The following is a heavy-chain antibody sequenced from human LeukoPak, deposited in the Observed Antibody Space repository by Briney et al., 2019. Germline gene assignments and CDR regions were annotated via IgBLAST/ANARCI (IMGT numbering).Heavy chain of an antibody. Sequence: GGSLRLSCAASGFTFSDYYMSWIRQAPGKGLEWVSYISSSSSYTNYADSVKGRFSMSRGNAKNSLYLQMNSLRAEDTAVYYCARGHLWFGEPILDYWGQGTLVTVSS. J-gene: IGHJ4*02. CDR1: GFTFSDYY. CDR3: ARGHLWFGEPILDY. V-gene: IGHV3-11*06. D-gene: IGHD3-10*01. CDR2: ISSSSSYT.